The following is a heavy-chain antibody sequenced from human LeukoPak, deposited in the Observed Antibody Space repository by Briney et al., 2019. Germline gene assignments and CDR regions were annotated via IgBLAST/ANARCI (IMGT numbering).Heavy chain of an antibody. CDR2: PSGSGGST. Sequence: PGGSLRLSCAPSGSTSSNYAMRWVPQAPGKRLEWVLGPSGSGGSTFDADSVKGRFTISRDNSKNTLYLQMNSLRAEDTAVYYCAKSSYCSSSGCYSSNPDDAFGIWGQGTMVTVSS. CDR3: AKSSYCSSSGCYSSNPDDAFGI. J-gene: IGHJ3*02. V-gene: IGHV3-23*01. D-gene: IGHD2-2*01. CDR1: GSTSSNYA.